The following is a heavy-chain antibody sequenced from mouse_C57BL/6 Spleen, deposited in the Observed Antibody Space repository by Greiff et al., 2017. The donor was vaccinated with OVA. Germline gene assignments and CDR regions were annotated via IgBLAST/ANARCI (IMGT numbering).Heavy chain of an antibody. CDR2: INPSTGGT. CDR1: GYSFTGYY. Sequence: EVQLQQSGPELVKPGASVKISCKASGYSFTGYYMHWVKQSSEKSLEWIGEINPSTGGTSYNQKFKGKATLTVDKSSSTAYMQLKSLTSEDSAVYYCASGTTVVATRGNAMDYWGQGTSVTVSS. CDR3: ASGTTVVATRGNAMDY. J-gene: IGHJ4*01. V-gene: IGHV1-43*01. D-gene: IGHD1-1*01.